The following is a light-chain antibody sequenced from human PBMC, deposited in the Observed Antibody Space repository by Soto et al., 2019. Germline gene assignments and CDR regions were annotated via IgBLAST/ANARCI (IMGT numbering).Light chain of an antibody. Sequence: DIRMTQSPSTLSASVGDTVIMTCRASQSISTWLAWYQQKSGKVPKLLIYKASSLQSGVPSRFSGIGSGTEFTLTISSLQPDDFATYYCPQYNFYSRTFGQGTNVELK. J-gene: IGKJ1*01. CDR2: KAS. V-gene: IGKV1-5*03. CDR1: QSISTW. CDR3: PQYNFYSRT.